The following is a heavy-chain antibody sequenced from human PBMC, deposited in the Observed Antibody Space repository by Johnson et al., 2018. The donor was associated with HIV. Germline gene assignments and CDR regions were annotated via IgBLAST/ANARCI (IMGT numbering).Heavy chain of an antibody. Sequence: QVQLVESGGGVVQPGRSLRLSCAASGFTFSSYAMHWVRQAPGKGLEWVAVIPYDGYNKYYADSVRGRFTISRDNSRNTLYLQMNSLTAEDTAVYYCAKDQASVGTGEYAFDIWGQGTMVTVSS. V-gene: IGHV3-30-3*01. CDR2: IPYDGYNK. D-gene: IGHD7-27*01. J-gene: IGHJ3*02. CDR3: AKDQASVGTGEYAFDI. CDR1: GFTFSSYA.